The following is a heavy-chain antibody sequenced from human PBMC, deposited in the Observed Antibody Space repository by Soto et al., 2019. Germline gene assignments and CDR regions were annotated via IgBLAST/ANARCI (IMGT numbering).Heavy chain of an antibody. CDR2: IYCDDDK. Sequence: QITLKESGPTLVKPTQTLTLTCTFSGFSLSTSGVGVGWIRQPPGKALECLALIYCDDDKRYSPSLKSRLTITKDTPKDQVVLTMTNMYPMDTATYYCAHSPGVSADIDYWGQGSLVTVSS. V-gene: IGHV2-5*02. CDR3: AHSPGVSADIDY. J-gene: IGHJ4*02. D-gene: IGHD2-2*01. CDR1: GFSLSTSGVG.